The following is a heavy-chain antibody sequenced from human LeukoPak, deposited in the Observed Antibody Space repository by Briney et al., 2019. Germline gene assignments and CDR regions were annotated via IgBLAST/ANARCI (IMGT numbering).Heavy chain of an antibody. CDR1: GFTFSSYW. Sequence: GGSLRLSCAASGFTFSSYWMTWVRQAPGKGLEWVANIKHDESEKYYVDSVKGRFTISRDNAKSSLYLQMNSLRTEDTAVYYCARVLVYSYGSGYNMDVWGKGTTVTVSS. D-gene: IGHD5-18*01. J-gene: IGHJ6*03. V-gene: IGHV3-7*01. CDR2: IKHDESEK. CDR3: ARVLVYSYGSGYNMDV.